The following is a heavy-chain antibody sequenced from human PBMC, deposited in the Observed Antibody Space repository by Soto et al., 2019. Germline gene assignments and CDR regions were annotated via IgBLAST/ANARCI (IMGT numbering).Heavy chain of an antibody. D-gene: IGHD3-9*01. CDR2: IYYSGST. CDR3: ARLPQLRYFDWLYFDS. Sequence: PSETLSLTCTVSGGSIRSSSYYWGWIRQPPGKGLEWIGTIYYSGSTYFNPSLKSRVTMSVDTSNNQFSLNLNSVTAADTAVYYCARLPQLRYFDWLYFDSWGQGTLVTVSS. CDR1: GGSIRSSSYY. V-gene: IGHV4-39*01. J-gene: IGHJ4*02.